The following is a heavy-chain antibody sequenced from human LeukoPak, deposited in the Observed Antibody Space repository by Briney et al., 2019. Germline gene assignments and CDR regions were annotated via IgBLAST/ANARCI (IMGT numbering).Heavy chain of an antibody. CDR2: ISSSGSTI. J-gene: IGHJ4*02. Sequence: GGSLRLSCAASGFTFSSYEMNWVRQAPGKGPEWVSYISSSGSTIYYADSVKGRFTISRDNAKNSLYLQMNSLRAEDTAVYYCARGALKGGIPGHYWGQGTLVTVSS. CDR1: GFTFSSYE. V-gene: IGHV3-48*03. CDR3: ARGALKGGIPGHY. D-gene: IGHD3-16*01.